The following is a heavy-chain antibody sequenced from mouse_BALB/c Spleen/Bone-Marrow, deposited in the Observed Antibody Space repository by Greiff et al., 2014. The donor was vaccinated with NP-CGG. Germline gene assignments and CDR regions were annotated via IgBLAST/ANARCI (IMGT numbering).Heavy chain of an antibody. V-gene: IGHV1-9*01. CDR1: GYTFSSYW. CDR3: ARDTTVGY. Sequence: VHLVESGAELMKPGASVKISCKATGYTFSSYWIEWVKQRPGHGLEWIGEILPGSGSTNYNEKFKGKATFTADTSSNTAYMQLSSRTSEDSAVYYCARDTTVGYWGQGTTLTVSS. CDR2: ILPGSGST. J-gene: IGHJ2*01. D-gene: IGHD1-1*01.